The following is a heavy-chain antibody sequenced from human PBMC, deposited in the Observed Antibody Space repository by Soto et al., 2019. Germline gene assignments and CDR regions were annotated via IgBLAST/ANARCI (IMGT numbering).Heavy chain of an antibody. D-gene: IGHD2-2*02. CDR2: INPNSGGA. Sequence: ASVKVSCKASGYTFSGYYIHWLRQAPGQGLEWMGWINPNSGGANYAQKFQGRVTVTRDTPTSTAYMELSRLTSDDTAVYYCARSLTEGYCTITGCYTRPLYGMDVWGQGTTVTVSS. CDR1: GYTFSGYY. CDR3: ARSLTEGYCTITGCYTRPLYGMDV. V-gene: IGHV1-2*02. J-gene: IGHJ6*02.